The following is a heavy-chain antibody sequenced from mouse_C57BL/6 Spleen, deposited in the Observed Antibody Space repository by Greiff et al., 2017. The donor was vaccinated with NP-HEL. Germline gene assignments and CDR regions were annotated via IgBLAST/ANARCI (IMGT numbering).Heavy chain of an antibody. CDR3: TNYYTNGYYFDY. V-gene: IGHV1-15*01. CDR2: IDPETGGT. D-gene: IGHD1-1*01. Sequence: QVQLQQSGAELVRPGASVTLSCKASGYKFTDYEMHWVKQTPVHGLEWIGAIDPETGGTAYNQKFKGKAILTADKSSSTAYMELRSLTSEDSAVYYCTNYYTNGYYFDYWGQGTTLTVSS. J-gene: IGHJ2*01. CDR1: GYKFTDYE.